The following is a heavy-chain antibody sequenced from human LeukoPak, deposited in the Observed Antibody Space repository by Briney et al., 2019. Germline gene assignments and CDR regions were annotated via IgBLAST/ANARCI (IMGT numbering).Heavy chain of an antibody. D-gene: IGHD2-15*01. CDR3: ARAIVVVVAARGAFDI. CDR1: GGSISSGSYY. CDR2: IYTSGST. J-gene: IGHJ3*02. V-gene: IGHV4-61*02. Sequence: TLSLTCTVSGGSISSGSYYWSWIRQPAGKGLEWIGRIYTSGSTNYNPSLKSRVTISVDTSKNQFSLKLSSVTAADTAVYYCARAIVVVVAARGAFDIWGQGTMVTVSS.